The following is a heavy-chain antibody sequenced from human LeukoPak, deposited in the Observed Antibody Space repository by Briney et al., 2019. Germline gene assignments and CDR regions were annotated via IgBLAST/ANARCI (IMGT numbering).Heavy chain of an antibody. CDR3: ARDSIGDDTEPSVAY. V-gene: IGHV1-69*13. CDR2: IIPIFGTA. J-gene: IGHJ4*02. D-gene: IGHD5-12*01. CDR1: GGTFSSYA. Sequence: ASVKVSCKGSGGTFSSYAISWVRQAPGQGLEWMGGIIPIFGTANYAQKFQGRVTITADESTGTAYMELSSLRSEDTAVYYCARDSIGDDTEPSVAYWGQGTLVTVSS.